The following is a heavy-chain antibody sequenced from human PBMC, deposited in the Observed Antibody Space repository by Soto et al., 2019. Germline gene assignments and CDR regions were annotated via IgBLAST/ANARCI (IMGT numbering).Heavy chain of an antibody. V-gene: IGHV1-69*13. CDR1: GGTFSSYA. J-gene: IGHJ5*02. CDR2: IIPIFGTA. CDR3: ARGIVVVPAAMFGANWFDP. Sequence: SVKVSCKASGGTFSSYAISWVRQAPGQGLEWMGGIIPIFGTANYAQKFQGRVTITADESTSTAYMELSSLRSEDTAVYYCARGIVVVPAAMFGANWFDPWGQGTLVTVS. D-gene: IGHD2-2*01.